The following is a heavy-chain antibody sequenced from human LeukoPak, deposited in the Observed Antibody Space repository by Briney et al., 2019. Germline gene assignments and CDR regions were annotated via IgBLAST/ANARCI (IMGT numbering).Heavy chain of an antibody. D-gene: IGHD1-26*01. Sequence: GGSLRLSCAASGFTFSSYSMNWVRPAPGKGLEWVSCISSGSSYIHYADSVKGRFTISRDNAKKSMYLQMNSLRAEDTAVYYCARDGSGSYHINFDYWGQGTLVTVSS. CDR1: GFTFSSYS. J-gene: IGHJ4*02. CDR3: ARDGSGSYHINFDY. CDR2: ISSGSSYI. V-gene: IGHV3-21*01.